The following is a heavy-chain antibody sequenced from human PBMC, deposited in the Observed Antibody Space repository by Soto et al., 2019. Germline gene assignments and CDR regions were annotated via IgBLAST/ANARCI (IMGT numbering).Heavy chain of an antibody. J-gene: IGHJ6*02. CDR3: ARDRGDYRVYYYGMDV. CDR1: GGTFSSYA. Sequence: SGKVSCKASGGTFSSYAISWVRQAPGQGLEWMGGIIPIFGTANYAQKFQGRVTITADESTSTAYMELSSLRSEDTAVYYCARDRGDYRVYYYGMDVWGQGTTVTVSS. V-gene: IGHV1-69*13. D-gene: IGHD4-17*01. CDR2: IIPIFGTA.